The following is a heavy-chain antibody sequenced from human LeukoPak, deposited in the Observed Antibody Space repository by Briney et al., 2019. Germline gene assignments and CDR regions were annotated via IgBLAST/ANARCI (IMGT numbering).Heavy chain of an antibody. V-gene: IGHV4-59*01. CDR1: GGSISSYY. J-gene: IGHJ3*02. CDR3: ASADYDFWSGYKLAFDI. CDR2: IYYGGST. Sequence: SETLSLTCTVSGGSISSYYWSWIRQPPGKGLEWIGYIYYGGSTNYNPSLKSRVTISVDTSKNQFSLKLSSVTAADTAVYYCASADYDFWSGYKLAFDIWGQGTMVTVSS. D-gene: IGHD3-3*01.